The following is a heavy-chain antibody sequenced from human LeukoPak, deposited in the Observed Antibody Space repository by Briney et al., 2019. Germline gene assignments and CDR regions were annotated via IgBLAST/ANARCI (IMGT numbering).Heavy chain of an antibody. V-gene: IGHV3-74*01. CDR1: GFTFSSYW. D-gene: IGHD3-16*02. CDR3: ARDGYYDYVWGSYRYTWFDP. CDR2: INSDGSST. Sequence: GGSLRLSCAASGFTFSSYWMHWVRHAPGKGLVWVSRINSDGSSTSYADSAKGRFTISRDNAKDTLYLQMNSLRAEDTAVYYCARDGYYDYVWGSYRYTWFDPWGQGTLVTVSS. J-gene: IGHJ5*02.